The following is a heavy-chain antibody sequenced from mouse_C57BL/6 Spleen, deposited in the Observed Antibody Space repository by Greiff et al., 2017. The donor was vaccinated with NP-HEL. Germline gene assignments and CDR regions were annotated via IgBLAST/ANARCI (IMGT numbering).Heavy chain of an antibody. CDR1: GYTFTSYW. CDR2: IYPSDSET. V-gene: IGHV1-61*01. Sequence: QVQLQQPGAELVRPGSSVKLSCKASGYTFTSYWMDWVKQRPGQGLEWIGNIYPSDSETHYNQKFKDKATLTVDKSSSTAYMQLSSLTSEDSAVYYCARRPTTVVARDYFDYWGQGTTLTVSS. D-gene: IGHD1-1*01. CDR3: ARRPTTVVARDYFDY. J-gene: IGHJ2*01.